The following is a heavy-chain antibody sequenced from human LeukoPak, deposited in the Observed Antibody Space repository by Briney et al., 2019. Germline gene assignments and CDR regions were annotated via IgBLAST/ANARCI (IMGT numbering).Heavy chain of an antibody. D-gene: IGHD2-2*01. J-gene: IGHJ3*02. CDR3: ARGRRVPAVMSIDAFDI. V-gene: IGHV3-30*19. Sequence: GTSLRLSCAASGFTFSTYGMHWVRQAPGKGLEWVAVISYDGSNKYYADSVKGRFTISRDNSKNTLFLQMNSLRAEDTAVYYCARGRRVPAVMSIDAFDIWGQGRMVTVSS. CDR2: ISYDGSNK. CDR1: GFTFSTYG.